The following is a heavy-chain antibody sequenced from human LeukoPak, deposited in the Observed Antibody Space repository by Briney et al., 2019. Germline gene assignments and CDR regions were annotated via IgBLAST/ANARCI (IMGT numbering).Heavy chain of an antibody. V-gene: IGHV4-59*08. CDR1: GGSISNYH. CDR2: SLYSGRT. J-gene: IGHJ4*02. CDR3: ARRDWGSNFDS. Sequence: SETLSLTCTVSGGSISNYHWSWIRQPPGKGLEYIGDSLYSGRTNYNPSLKSRVTISVDMSKIQFSLRLSSVTAADMAMYYCARRDWGSNFDSWGQGTLVTVSS. D-gene: IGHD7-27*01.